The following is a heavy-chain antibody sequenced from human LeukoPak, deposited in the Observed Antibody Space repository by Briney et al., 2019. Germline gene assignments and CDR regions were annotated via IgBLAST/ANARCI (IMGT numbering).Heavy chain of an antibody. CDR2: IYYSGST. J-gene: IGHJ6*03. D-gene: IGHD3-22*01. V-gene: IGHV4-59*08. Sequence: SETLSLTCTVSGGSISSYYWSWIRQPPGKGLEWIGYIYYSGSTNYNPSLKSRVTISVDTSKNQSSLKLSSVTAADTAVYYCARGFPYDSGDYYYYMDVWGKGTTVTVSS. CDR3: ARGFPYDSGDYYYYMDV. CDR1: GGSISSYY.